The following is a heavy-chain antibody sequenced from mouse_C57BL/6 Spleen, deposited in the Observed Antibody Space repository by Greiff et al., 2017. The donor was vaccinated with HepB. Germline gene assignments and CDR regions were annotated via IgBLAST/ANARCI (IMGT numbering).Heavy chain of an antibody. CDR2: IYPGSGST. J-gene: IGHJ2*01. CDR3: ERGRQPYYFDY. V-gene: IGHV1-55*01. D-gene: IGHD6-1*01. Sequence: QVQLQQPGAELVKPGASVKMSCKASGYTFTSYWITWVKQRPGQGLEWIGDIYPGSGSTKYNEKFKSKATLTVDTTSRTAYMQLSSLTSEDSAVYYCERGRQPYYFDYWGQGTTLTVSS. CDR1: GYTFTSYW.